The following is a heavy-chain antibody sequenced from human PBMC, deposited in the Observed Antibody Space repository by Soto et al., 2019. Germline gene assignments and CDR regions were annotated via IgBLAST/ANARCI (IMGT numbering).Heavy chain of an antibody. V-gene: IGHV1-2*02. D-gene: IGHD6-13*01. CDR2: INPNSGGT. CDR3: ARDDAPYSISWYQVGYYYYGMDV. CDR1: GYTFTGYY. Sequence: ASVKVSCKASGYTFTGYYMHWVRQAPGQGLEWMGWINPNSGGTNYAQKFQGRVTMTRDTSISTAYMELSRLRSDDTAVYYCARDDAPYSISWYQVGYYYYGMDVWGQGTTVTVSS. J-gene: IGHJ6*02.